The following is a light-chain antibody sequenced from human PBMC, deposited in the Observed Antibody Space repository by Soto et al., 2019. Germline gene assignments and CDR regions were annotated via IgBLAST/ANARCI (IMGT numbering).Light chain of an antibody. Sequence: QSVLTQPPSASGTPGQRVTSSCSGSSSNIGSNYVYWYQQLPGTAPKLLIYRNNQRPSGVPDRFSGSKSGTSASLAISGLRSEDEADYYCAAWDDSPHVVFGGGTKLTVL. V-gene: IGLV1-47*01. CDR1: SSNIGSNY. CDR2: RNN. J-gene: IGLJ2*01. CDR3: AAWDDSPHVV.